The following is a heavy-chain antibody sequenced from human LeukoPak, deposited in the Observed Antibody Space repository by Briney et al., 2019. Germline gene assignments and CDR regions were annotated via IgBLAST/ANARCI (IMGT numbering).Heavy chain of an antibody. J-gene: IGHJ4*02. V-gene: IGHV3-23*01. CDR1: GFTFSSYA. D-gene: IGHD1-26*01. Sequence: GGSLRLSCAASGFTFSSYAMSWVRQAPGKGLEWVSAISGSGGSTYYADSVKGRFTISRDNSKNTLYLQMNSLRAEDTAVYHCARRQSGTYSIDYWGQGTLVTVSS. CDR3: ARRQSGTYSIDY. CDR2: ISGSGGST.